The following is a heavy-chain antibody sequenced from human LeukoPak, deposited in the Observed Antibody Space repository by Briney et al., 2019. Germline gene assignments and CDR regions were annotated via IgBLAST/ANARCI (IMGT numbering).Heavy chain of an antibody. J-gene: IGHJ4*02. Sequence: SSETLSLTCAVSGYSISSGYYWGWIRQPPGKGLEWIGSIYHSGSTYYNPSLKSRVTISVDTSKNQFSLKLSSVTAADTAVYYCASTSSSLSTFDYWGQGTLVTVSS. D-gene: IGHD6-13*01. CDR2: IYHSGST. CDR3: ASTSSSLSTFDY. V-gene: IGHV4-38-2*01. CDR1: GYSISSGYY.